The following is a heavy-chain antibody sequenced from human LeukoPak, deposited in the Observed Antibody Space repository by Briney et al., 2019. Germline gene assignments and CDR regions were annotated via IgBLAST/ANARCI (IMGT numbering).Heavy chain of an antibody. V-gene: IGHV4-61*08. CDR3: ARGGSSGWYFDY. CDR1: GGSISSGGYY. J-gene: IGHJ4*02. D-gene: IGHD6-19*01. CDR2: IYHSGST. Sequence: SETLSLTCTVSGGSISSGGYYWSWIRQPPGKGLEWIGFIYHSGSTYYNPSLKSRVTISVDTSKNQFSLKLSSVTAADTAVYYCARGGSSGWYFDYWGQGTLVTVSS.